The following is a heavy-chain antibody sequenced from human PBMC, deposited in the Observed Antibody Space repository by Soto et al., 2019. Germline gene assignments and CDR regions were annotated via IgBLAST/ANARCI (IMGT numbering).Heavy chain of an antibody. Sequence: QLQLQESGSGLVKPSETLSLTCIVSNGSISSRSSYWGWIRQTPGKGLDWIGSIYYIGNTYYNTSLRSRVRISIDKSKTQFSLKMNAVTAADTAVYFCGGQDYCAKWYYFDNWGQGAMVTVSS. D-gene: IGHD2-15*01. CDR1: NGSISSRSSY. CDR3: GGQDYCAKWYYFDN. J-gene: IGHJ4*02. CDR2: IYYIGNT. V-gene: IGHV4-39*01.